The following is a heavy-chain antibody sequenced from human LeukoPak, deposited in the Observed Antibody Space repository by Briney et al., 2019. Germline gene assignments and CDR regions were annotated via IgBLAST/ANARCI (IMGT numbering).Heavy chain of an antibody. Sequence: ASVKVSCKASGYTFTGYYMNWVRQTPGQGLEWMGWINPNSGGTNYAQKFQGRVTMTRDTSISTAYMELSSLRSEDTAVYYCARDLGLERREIEHYYYYYMDVWGKGTTVTISS. D-gene: IGHD1-1*01. CDR1: GYTFTGYY. J-gene: IGHJ6*03. CDR2: INPNSGGT. CDR3: ARDLGLERREIEHYYYYYMDV. V-gene: IGHV1-2*02.